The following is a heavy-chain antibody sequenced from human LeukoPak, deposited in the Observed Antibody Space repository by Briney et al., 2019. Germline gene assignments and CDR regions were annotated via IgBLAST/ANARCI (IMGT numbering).Heavy chain of an antibody. CDR1: GFTFNSYA. V-gene: IGHV3-23*01. Sequence: PGGSLRLSCAASGFTFNSYAMSWVRQAPGKGLEWVSAISGSGGRTYYADSVKGRFTISRDNSKNTLYLQMNSLRAEDTAVYYCAKGREYDFPYGMDVWGQGTTVTVSS. D-gene: IGHD3-3*01. J-gene: IGHJ6*02. CDR3: AKGREYDFPYGMDV. CDR2: ISGSGGRT.